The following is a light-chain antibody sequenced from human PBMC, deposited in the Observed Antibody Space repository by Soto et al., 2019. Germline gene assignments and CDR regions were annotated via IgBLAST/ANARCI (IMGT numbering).Light chain of an antibody. J-gene: IGLJ3*02. Sequence: QSVLTQPPSVSGAPGQRVTISCTGSSSNIGANYDVHWYQQRPGTAPKLLIFANSNRPSGVPDRFSGSKSGTSASLVITGLQAEDEGDYYCCSYTGGSSWVFGGGTKVTVL. CDR1: SSNIGANYD. CDR3: CSYTGGSSWV. V-gene: IGLV1-40*01. CDR2: ANS.